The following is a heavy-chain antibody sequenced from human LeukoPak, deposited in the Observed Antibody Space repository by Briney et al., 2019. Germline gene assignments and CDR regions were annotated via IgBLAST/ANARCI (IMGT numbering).Heavy chain of an antibody. V-gene: IGHV4-59*01. CDR1: GGSISSYY. J-gene: IGHJ4*02. D-gene: IGHD4-23*01. Sequence: SETLSLTCTVSGGSISSYYWSWIRQPPGKGLEWIGYIYYSGSTNYNPSLKSRVTISVDTSKNQFSLKLSSVTAADTAVYYCARDRRGGFDYWGQGTLVTVSS. CDR2: IYYSGST. CDR3: ARDRRGGFDY.